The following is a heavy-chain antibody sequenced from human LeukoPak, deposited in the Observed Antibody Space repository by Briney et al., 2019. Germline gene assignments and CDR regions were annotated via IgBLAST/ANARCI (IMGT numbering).Heavy chain of an antibody. CDR3: ATSITMVRGVIPDDAFDI. D-gene: IGHD3-10*01. J-gene: IGHJ3*02. CDR2: IFPGDSDT. V-gene: IGHV5-51*01. Sequence: RGESLKISCKGSGYSFTNYWIGWVRQMPGKGLEWMGVIFPGDSDTRYSPSFQGQVTISADKSITTAYLQWSSLKASDTAMYYCATSITMVRGVIPDDAFDIWGQGTMVTVSS. CDR1: GYSFTNYW.